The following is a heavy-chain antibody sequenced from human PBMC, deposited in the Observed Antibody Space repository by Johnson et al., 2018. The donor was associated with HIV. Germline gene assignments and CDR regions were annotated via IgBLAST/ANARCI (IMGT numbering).Heavy chain of an antibody. CDR3: AKDSGANWNYGAFDI. Sequence: VQLVESGGGLVQPGGSLRLSCTASGFTFDDYAMHWVRQAPGKGLEWVSGISWNSGSIGYADSVKGRFTISRDNAKNSLYLQMNSLRAEDTAVYYCAKDSGANWNYGAFDIWGQGTMVTVSS. CDR2: ISWNSGSI. V-gene: IGHV3-9*01. D-gene: IGHD1-7*01. CDR1: GFTFDDYA. J-gene: IGHJ3*02.